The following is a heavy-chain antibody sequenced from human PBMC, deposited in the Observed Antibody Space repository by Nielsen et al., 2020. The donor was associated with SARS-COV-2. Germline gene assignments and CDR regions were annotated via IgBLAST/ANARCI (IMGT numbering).Heavy chain of an antibody. J-gene: IGHJ4*02. V-gene: IGHV3-9*01. CDR1: GFTFDDYA. Sequence: SLKISCAASGFTFDDYAMHWVRQAPGKGLEWVSGISWNSGSIGYADSVKGRFTISRDNAKNSLYLQMNSLKTEDTAVYYCTTEAAPSYGDYSFDYWGQGTLVTVSS. CDR2: ISWNSGSI. D-gene: IGHD4-17*01. CDR3: TTEAAPSYGDYSFDY.